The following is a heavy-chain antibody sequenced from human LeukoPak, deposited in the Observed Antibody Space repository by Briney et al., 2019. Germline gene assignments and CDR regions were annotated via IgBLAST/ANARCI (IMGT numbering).Heavy chain of an antibody. CDR1: GFTFSSYW. V-gene: IGHV3-74*01. CDR2: INSDGSST. D-gene: IGHD3-3*01. J-gene: IGHJ6*03. Sequence: GGSLRLSCAASGFTFSSYWMHWVRQAPGKGLVWVSRINSDGSSTSYADSVKGRFTISRDNAKNTLYLQMNSLRAEDTAVYYCARDPDFWSGSWLSAMDVWGKGTTVTVSS. CDR3: ARDPDFWSGSWLSAMDV.